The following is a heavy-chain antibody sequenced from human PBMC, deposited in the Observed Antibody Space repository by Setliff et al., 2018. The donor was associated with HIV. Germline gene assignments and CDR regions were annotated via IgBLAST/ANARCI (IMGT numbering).Heavy chain of an antibody. CDR1: GGSISSYY. CDR3: ARVLDSGYDRAFDI. Sequence: SETLSLTCTVSGGSISSYYWSWIRQPPGKGLEWIGYIYTSGSTNYNPSLKSRVTISVDTSKNQFSLKLSSVTAADTAVYYCARVLDSGYDRAFDIWGQGTMVTVS. V-gene: IGHV4-4*08. D-gene: IGHD5-12*01. CDR2: IYTSGST. J-gene: IGHJ3*02.